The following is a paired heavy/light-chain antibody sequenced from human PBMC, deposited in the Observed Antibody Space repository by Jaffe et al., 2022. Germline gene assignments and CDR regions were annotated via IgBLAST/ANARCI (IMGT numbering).Light chain of an antibody. J-gene: IGKJ1*01. CDR3: QQYYSFPWT. V-gene: IGKV1D-8*02. CDR2: AAS. CDR1: QGISSY. Sequence: AIWMTQSPSLLSASTGDRVTISCRMSQGISSYLAWYQQKPGKAPELLIYAASTLQSGVPSRFSGSGSGTDFTLTISCLQSEDFATYYCQQYYSFPWTFGQGTKVEIK.
Heavy chain of an antibody. CDR1: GGSISSYY. J-gene: IGHJ4*02. Sequence: QVQLQESGPGLVKPSETLSLTCTVSGGSISSYYWSWIRQPPGKGLEWIGYIYYSGSTNYNPSLKSRVTISVDTSKNQFSLKLSSVTAADTAVYYCARSLLDCSGGSCYDGGDAWVTTTGYYFDYWGQGTLVTVSS. CDR3: ARSLLDCSGGSCYDGGDAWVTTTGYYFDY. CDR2: IYYSGST. V-gene: IGHV4-59*01. D-gene: IGHD2-15*01.